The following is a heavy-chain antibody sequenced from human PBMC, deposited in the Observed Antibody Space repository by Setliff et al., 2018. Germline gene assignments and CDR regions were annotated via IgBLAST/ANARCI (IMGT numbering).Heavy chain of an antibody. CDR3: AGDPGFRSGTWSPDL. J-gene: IGHJ5*02. D-gene: IGHD3-10*01. CDR1: GESFSNNY. Sequence: SETLSLTCSVYGESFSNNYWSWIRQTPGKGLEWIGESNHGGSTSYHPSLKSRLTMSVDTSKNQFSLKLRSVNAADTAVYYCAGDPGFRSGTWSPDLWGQGTQVTVCS. CDR2: SNHGGST. V-gene: IGHV4-34*01.